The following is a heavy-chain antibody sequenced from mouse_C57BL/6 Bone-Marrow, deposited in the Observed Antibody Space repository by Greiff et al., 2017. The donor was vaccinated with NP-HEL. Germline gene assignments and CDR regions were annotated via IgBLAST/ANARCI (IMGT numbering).Heavy chain of an antibody. CDR1: GFTFSNYW. V-gene: IGHV6-3*01. Sequence: EVQLQESGGGLVQPGGSMKLSCAASGFTFSNYWMNWVRQSPEKGLEWVAQIRLKSDTYATPSAESVKGRFTISREYSISGVYLQIDNLGAEDTGIYYGTGGIYGPRFAYWGQGTLVTVSA. J-gene: IGHJ3*01. CDR2: IRLKSDTYAT. D-gene: IGHD1-1*02. CDR3: TGGIYGPRFAY.